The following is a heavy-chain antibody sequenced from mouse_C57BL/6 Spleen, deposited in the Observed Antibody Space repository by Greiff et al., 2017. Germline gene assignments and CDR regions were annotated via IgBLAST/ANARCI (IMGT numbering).Heavy chain of an antibody. V-gene: IGHV14-2*01. CDR2: IDPEDGET. CDR1: GFNIKDYY. D-gene: IGHD2-2*01. Sequence: VQLKQSGAELVKPGASVKLSCTASGFNIKDYYMHWVKQRTEQGLEWIGRIDPEDGETKYAQKFQGKATITADTSSNTAYMQLSSLTSEDTAVYYCARAMVTAGYFGCWGQGATLTVAS. J-gene: IGHJ2*01. CDR3: ARAMVTAGYFGC.